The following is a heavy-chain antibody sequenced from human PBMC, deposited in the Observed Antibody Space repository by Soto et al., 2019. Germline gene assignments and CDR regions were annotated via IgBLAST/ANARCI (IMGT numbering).Heavy chain of an antibody. D-gene: IGHD6-19*01. Sequence: QVQLVESGGGVVQPGRSLRLSCAASGFTFSSYGMHWVRQAPGKGLEWVAVIWYDGSNKYYADSVKGRFTISRDNSKNTLYLHMNSLRAEDTAVYYWARGIAVAGPYFDYWGQGTLVTVSS. CDR2: IWYDGSNK. CDR1: GFTFSSYG. V-gene: IGHV3-33*01. J-gene: IGHJ4*02. CDR3: ARGIAVAGPYFDY.